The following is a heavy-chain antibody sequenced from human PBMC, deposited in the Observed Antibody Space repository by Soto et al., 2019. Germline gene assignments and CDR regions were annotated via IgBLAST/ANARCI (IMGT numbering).Heavy chain of an antibody. J-gene: IGHJ4*02. CDR3: ARDLGSGTKNLPIDY. Sequence: GGSLRLSCAASGFTFSSYGMHWVRQAPGKGLEWVAVIWYDGSNKYYADSVKGRFTISRDNSKNTLYLQMNSLRAEDTAVYYCARDLGSGTKNLPIDYWGQGTLVTVSS. V-gene: IGHV3-33*01. CDR1: GFTFSSYG. D-gene: IGHD1-1*01. CDR2: IWYDGSNK.